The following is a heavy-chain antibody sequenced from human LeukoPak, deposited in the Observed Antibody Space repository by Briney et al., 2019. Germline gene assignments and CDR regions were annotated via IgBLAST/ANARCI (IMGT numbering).Heavy chain of an antibody. CDR3: ARGRVRYFDWLVPSFDY. CDR2: ISSSSSYM. V-gene: IGHV3-21*01. D-gene: IGHD3-9*01. CDR1: GFTFSSYA. J-gene: IGHJ4*02. Sequence: GGSLRLSCAASGFTFSSYAMHWVRQAPGKGLEWVSSISSSSSYMYYADSVKGRFTISRDNAKNSLYLQMNSLRAEDTAVYYCARGRVRYFDWLVPSFDYWGQGTLVTVSS.